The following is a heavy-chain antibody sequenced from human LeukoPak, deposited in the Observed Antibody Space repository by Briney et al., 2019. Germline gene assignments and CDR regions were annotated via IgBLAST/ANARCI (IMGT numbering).Heavy chain of an antibody. D-gene: IGHD3-10*01. J-gene: IGHJ4*02. Sequence: GGSLRLSRAASGFTFIRHGMHWVRQAPGKGLEWVAFIRYDGTNKYYADSVKGRFTISRDNSKNTLCLQVNSLRAEDTAVYYCAKSVDPGVRGVIRNSPIDYWGQETLVTVSS. V-gene: IGHV3-30*02. CDR3: AKSVDPGVRGVIRNSPIDY. CDR1: GFTFIRHG. CDR2: IRYDGTNK.